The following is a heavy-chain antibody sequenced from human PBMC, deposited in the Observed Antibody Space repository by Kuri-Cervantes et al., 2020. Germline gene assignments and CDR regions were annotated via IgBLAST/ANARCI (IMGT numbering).Heavy chain of an antibody. CDR2: ISAYNGNT. CDR3: ARDGYYDSSGYYS. Sequence: ASVKVSCKASGGTFSSYAISWVRQAPGQGLEWMGWISAYNGNTNYAQKLQGRVTMTTDTSTSTAYMELRSLRSDDTAVYYCARDGYYDSSGYYSWGQGTLVTVSS. J-gene: IGHJ4*02. V-gene: IGHV1-18*01. D-gene: IGHD3-22*01. CDR1: GGTFSSYA.